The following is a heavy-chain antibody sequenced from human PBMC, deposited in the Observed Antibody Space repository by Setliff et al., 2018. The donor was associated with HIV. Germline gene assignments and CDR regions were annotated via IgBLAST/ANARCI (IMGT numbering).Heavy chain of an antibody. CDR1: GDSISRYY. CDR3: ARVALLNDHILTAPEYVDI. D-gene: IGHD2-15*01. Sequence: LSLTCSVSGDSISRYYWSWIRQSPARGLEWIGYVYHSGTTNFNPSLKSRVTMSLDTSRSQLSPNLRSVTAADTGVYYCARVALLNDHILTAPEYVDIWGQGTQVTVSS. CDR2: VYHSGTT. V-gene: IGHV4-59*03. J-gene: IGHJ4*02.